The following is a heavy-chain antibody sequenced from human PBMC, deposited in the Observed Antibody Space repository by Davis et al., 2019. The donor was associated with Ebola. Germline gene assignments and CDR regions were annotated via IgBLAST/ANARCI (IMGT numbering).Heavy chain of an antibody. D-gene: IGHD6-13*01. CDR2: ISSSSTNI. J-gene: IGHJ4*02. Sequence: PGGSLRLSCAASGFRFATYTMNWVRQAPGKGLDWISYISSSSTNIYYADSVKGRFTISRDTSSNTLYLQMNSLRAEDTAVYYCAKGRSSWPFDYWGQGTLVTASS. V-gene: IGHV3-48*01. CDR1: GFRFATYT. CDR3: AKGRSSWPFDY.